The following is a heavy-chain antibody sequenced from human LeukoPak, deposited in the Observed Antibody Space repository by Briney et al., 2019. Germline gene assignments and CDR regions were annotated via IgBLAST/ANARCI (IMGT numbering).Heavy chain of an antibody. Sequence: GGSLRLSCAASGFTFSSYSMNWGRQAPGKGLEWVSSISSSSSYIYYADSVKGRFTISRDNAKNSLYLQMNSLRAEDTAVYYCARDCSGGSCYYSMAFDYWGQGTLVTVSS. CDR2: ISSSSSYI. CDR3: ARDCSGGSCYYSMAFDY. D-gene: IGHD2-15*01. J-gene: IGHJ4*02. CDR1: GFTFSSYS. V-gene: IGHV3-21*01.